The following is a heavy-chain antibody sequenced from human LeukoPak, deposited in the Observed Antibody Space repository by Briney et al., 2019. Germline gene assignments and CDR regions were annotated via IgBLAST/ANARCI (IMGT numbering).Heavy chain of an antibody. CDR3: ARHERYDYVWGSSYYFDY. D-gene: IGHD3-16*01. J-gene: IGHJ4*02. CDR2: IYYSGST. V-gene: IGHV4-39*01. Sequence: SETLSPTCTVSGGSISSSSYYWGWIRQPPGKGLEWIGSIYYSGSTYYNPSLKSRVTISVDTSKNQFSLKLSSVTAADTAVYYCARHERYDYVWGSSYYFDYWGQGTLVTVSS. CDR1: GGSISSSSYY.